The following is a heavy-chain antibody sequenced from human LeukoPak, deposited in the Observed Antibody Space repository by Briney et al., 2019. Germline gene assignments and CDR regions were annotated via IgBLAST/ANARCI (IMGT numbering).Heavy chain of an antibody. CDR3: ARDSKVKGDFYYYYYMDV. V-gene: IGHV4-59*01. D-gene: IGHD3-10*01. Sequence: SETLSLTCTVSGGSISSYYWSWIRQPPGKGLEWIGYIYYSGSTNYNPSLKSRVTISVDTSKNQFSLKLSSVTAADTAVYYCARDSKVKGDFYYYYYMDVWGKGTTVTVSS. CDR1: GGSISSYY. CDR2: IYYSGST. J-gene: IGHJ6*03.